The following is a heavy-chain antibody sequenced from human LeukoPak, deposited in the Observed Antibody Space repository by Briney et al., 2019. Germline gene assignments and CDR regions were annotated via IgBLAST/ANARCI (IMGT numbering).Heavy chain of an antibody. V-gene: IGHV1-8*01. CDR3: ARVGDRNWFDP. CDR2: MSPNSGDT. Sequence: ASVKVSCKASGYTFTSYDFNWVRQATGQRPEWMGWMSPNSGDTGYAQKFQDRVTMTRNTSISTAYMELSSLRSDDTAVYYCARVGDRNWFDPWGQGTLVTVSS. CDR1: GYTFTSYD. J-gene: IGHJ5*02. D-gene: IGHD3-10*01.